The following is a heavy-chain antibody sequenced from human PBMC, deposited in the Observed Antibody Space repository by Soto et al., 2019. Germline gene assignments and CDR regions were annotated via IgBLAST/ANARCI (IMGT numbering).Heavy chain of an antibody. V-gene: IGHV3-23*01. CDR3: AKDPYLSKPLSWFDP. J-gene: IGHJ5*02. CDR2: ISGSGGST. Sequence: PGGSLRLSCAASGFTFSSYAMSWVRQAPGKGLEWVSAISGSGGSTCYADSVKGRFTISRDNSKNTLYLQMNSLRAEDTAVYYCAKDPYLSKPLSWFDPWGQGTLVTVSS. CDR1: GFTFSSYA. D-gene: IGHD3-16*02.